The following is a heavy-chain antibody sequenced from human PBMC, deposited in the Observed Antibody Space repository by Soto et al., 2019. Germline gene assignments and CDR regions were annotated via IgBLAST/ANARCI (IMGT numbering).Heavy chain of an antibody. CDR2: IIPILGIA. V-gene: IGHV1-69*02. Sequence: SVKVSCKASGGTFSSYTIRWVRQAPGQGLEWMGWIIPILGIANDAQKFQGRVTIHADKTTSTAYMELSSLRSEDTAVYYCARGTRANYYYYYMEVWVKGTTVTASS. CDR3: ARGTRANYYYYYMEV. CDR1: GGTFSSYT. J-gene: IGHJ6*03.